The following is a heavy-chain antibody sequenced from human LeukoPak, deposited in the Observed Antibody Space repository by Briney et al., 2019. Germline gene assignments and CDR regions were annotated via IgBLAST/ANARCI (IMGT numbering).Heavy chain of an antibody. CDR3: AGDIIKLRDIEGYFQH. CDR2: IYYSGST. J-gene: IGHJ1*01. V-gene: IGHV4-59*01. Sequence: SETLSLTCTVSGGSISSYYWSWIRQPPGKGLEWIGYIYYSGSTNYNPSLKSRVTISVDTSKNQFSLKLSSVTAADTAVYYCAGDIIKLRDIEGYFQHWGQGTLVIVSS. D-gene: IGHD5-12*01. CDR1: GGSISSYY.